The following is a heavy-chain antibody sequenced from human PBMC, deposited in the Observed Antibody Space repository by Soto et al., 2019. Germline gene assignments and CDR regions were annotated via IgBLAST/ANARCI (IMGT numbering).Heavy chain of an antibody. D-gene: IGHD3-10*01. CDR3: ARAVRWFGGRLDY. V-gene: IGHV1-18*01. CDR2: ISAYNGNT. CDR1: GYTFTSYG. J-gene: IGHJ4*02. Sequence: QVQMVQSGAEVKKPGASVKVSCKASGYTFTSYGISGVRQAPGQGLEWMGWISAYNGNTNYAQKLQGRVSMTTDTSRSTAYMGLRSLRSDDTPVYYCARAVRWFGGRLDYWGQGTMDTVSS.